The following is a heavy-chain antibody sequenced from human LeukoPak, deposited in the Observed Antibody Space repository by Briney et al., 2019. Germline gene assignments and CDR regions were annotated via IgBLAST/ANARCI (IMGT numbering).Heavy chain of an antibody. CDR1: GDSVSSNSAA. V-gene: IGHV6-1*01. CDR3: ARARSSGWYNYYYGMDV. D-gene: IGHD6-19*01. CDR2: TYYRSKWYN. Sequence: SQTLSLTCAISGDSVSSNSAAWNWIRQSPSRGLEWLGRTYYRSKWYNDYAVSVKSRITINPDTSKNQFSLQLNSVTPEDTVVYYCARARSSGWYNYYYGMDVWGQGTTVTVSS. J-gene: IGHJ6*02.